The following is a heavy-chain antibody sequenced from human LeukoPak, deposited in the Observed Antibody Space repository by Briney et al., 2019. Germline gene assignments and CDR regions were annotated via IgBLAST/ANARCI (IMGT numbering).Heavy chain of an antibody. Sequence: ASVKVSCKASGYTFSGYYMHWVRQAPGQGLEWMGWNNPNSGGTNYVQKFQGRVTMTRDTSISTAYMDLSRLRSDDTAVYYCARADGSAWPTGEFDYWGQGTLVTVSS. CDR3: ARADGSAWPTGEFDY. V-gene: IGHV1-2*02. D-gene: IGHD6-19*01. CDR1: GYTFSGYY. CDR2: NNPNSGGT. J-gene: IGHJ4*02.